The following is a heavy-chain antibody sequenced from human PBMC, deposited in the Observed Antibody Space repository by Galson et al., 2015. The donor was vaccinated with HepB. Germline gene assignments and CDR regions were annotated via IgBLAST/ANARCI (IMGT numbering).Heavy chain of an antibody. CDR1: GFTFSSYA. D-gene: IGHD5-18*01. CDR3: AKVQTWIQLRGYWYFDH. V-gene: IGHV3-23*01. CDR2: ISGSGGST. Sequence: LRLSCAASGFTFSSYAMSWVRQAPGKGLEWVSAISGSGGSTYYADSVKGRFTISRDNSKNTLYLQMNSLRAEDTAVYYCAKVQTWIQLRGYWYFDHWGRGTLVTVSS. J-gene: IGHJ2*01.